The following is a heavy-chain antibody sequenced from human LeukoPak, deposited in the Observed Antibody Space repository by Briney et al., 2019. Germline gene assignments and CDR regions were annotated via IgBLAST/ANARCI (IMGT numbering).Heavy chain of an antibody. V-gene: IGHV1-18*01. D-gene: IGHD3-10*01. CDR2: ISAYNGNT. J-gene: IGHJ4*02. CDR1: GYTFTSHG. CDR3: ARVLWFGELFYSFDY. Sequence: ASVKVSCKASGYTFTSHGISWVRQAPGQGLEWMGWISAYNGNTNYAQKLQGRVTMTTDTSTSTAYMELRSLRSDDTAVYYCARVLWFGELFYSFDYWGQGTLVTVSS.